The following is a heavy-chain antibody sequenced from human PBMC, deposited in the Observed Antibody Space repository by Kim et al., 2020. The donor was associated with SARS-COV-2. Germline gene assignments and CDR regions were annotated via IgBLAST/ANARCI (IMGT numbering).Heavy chain of an antibody. CDR1: GGSFSGYY. CDR3: ARGRSGLFDY. CDR2: INHSAST. D-gene: IGHD3-3*01. J-gene: IGHJ4*02. V-gene: IGHV4-34*01. Sequence: SETLSLTGAVYGGSFSGYYWSWIRQPPGKGLEWIGEINHSASTNYNPSLKSRVTISVDTSKNQFSLRLSSVTAADTALYYCARGRSGLFDYWGQGTLVTV.